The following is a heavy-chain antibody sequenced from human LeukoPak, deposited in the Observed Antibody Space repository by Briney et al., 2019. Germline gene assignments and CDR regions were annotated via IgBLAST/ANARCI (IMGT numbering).Heavy chain of an antibody. J-gene: IGHJ1*01. CDR3: AKDEDVNSSRRGLWLSRFGSNNLFQH. Sequence: GRSLRLACSAYGFPFDDYVMHWVPQAPGKGLEWVSGICWNSGIIGYAHSVKGRFTISRDNAKNSLYLQMNSLRAEDTALCYCAKDEDVNSSRRGLWLSRFGSNNLFQHWGQGTLVTVSS. D-gene: IGHD6-19*01. CDR1: GFPFDDYV. V-gene: IGHV3-9*01. CDR2: ICWNSGII.